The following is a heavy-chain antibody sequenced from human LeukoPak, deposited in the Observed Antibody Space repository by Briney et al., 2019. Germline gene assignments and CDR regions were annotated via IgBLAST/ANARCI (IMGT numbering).Heavy chain of an antibody. J-gene: IGHJ4*02. CDR3: ARDSTALGWYYYDY. V-gene: IGHV1-3*03. CDR2: INAGNGNT. D-gene: IGHD6-19*01. Sequence: ASVKVSCKASGYTFTSYDINWVRQAPGQRLEWMGWINAGNGNTKYSQEFQGRVTITRDTSASTAYMELSSLRSEDMAVYYCARDSTALGWYYYDYWGQGTLVTVSS. CDR1: GYTFTSYD.